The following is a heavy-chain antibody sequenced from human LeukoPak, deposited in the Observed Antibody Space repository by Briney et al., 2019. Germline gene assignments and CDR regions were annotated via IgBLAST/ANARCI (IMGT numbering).Heavy chain of an antibody. CDR2: IYHSGST. CDR1: GGSISSGGYS. Sequence: SETLSLTCAVSGGSISSGGYSWGWIRQPPGKGLEWIGYIYHSGSTYYNPSLKSRVTISVDRSKNQFSLKLSSVTAADTAVYYCARVGYDSSGYNLFDYWGQGTLVTVSS. V-gene: IGHV4-30-2*01. CDR3: ARVGYDSSGYNLFDY. D-gene: IGHD3-22*01. J-gene: IGHJ4*02.